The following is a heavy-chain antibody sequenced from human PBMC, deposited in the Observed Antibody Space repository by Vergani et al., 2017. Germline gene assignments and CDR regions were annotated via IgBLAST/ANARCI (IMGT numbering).Heavy chain of an antibody. CDR2: IYYSGST. Sequence: QVQLQESGPGLVKPSETLSLTCTVSGGSISSYYWSWIRQPPGKGLEWIGYIYYSGSTKYNPSLKSRVTISVDTSKNQFSLKLSSVTAADTAVYYCAREVGATNYDYYXMDVWGKGTTVTVSS. CDR1: GGSISSYY. J-gene: IGHJ6*03. CDR3: AREVGATNYDYYXMDV. V-gene: IGHV4-59*01. D-gene: IGHD1-26*01.